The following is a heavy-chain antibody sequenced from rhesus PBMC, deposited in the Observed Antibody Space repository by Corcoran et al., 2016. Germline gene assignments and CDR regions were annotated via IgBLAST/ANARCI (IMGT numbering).Heavy chain of an antibody. CDR1: GYSFSSYW. V-gene: IGHV5-20*01. CDR2: IDPRDPDT. J-gene: IGHJ6*01. D-gene: IGHD3-34*01. Sequence: EVQLVQSGAEVNRPGESLTISCKTSGYSFSSYWISWVCQMPGTGLEWMGAIDPRDPDTRYNPSVQGQVTISADKSISPAYLQWSMLKASDTATYYCAKGVGDYYYGLDSWGQGVVVTVSS. CDR3: AKGVGDYYYGLDS.